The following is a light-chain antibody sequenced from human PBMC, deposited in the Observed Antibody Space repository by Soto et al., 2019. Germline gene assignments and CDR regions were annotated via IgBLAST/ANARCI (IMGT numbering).Light chain of an antibody. CDR2: AAS. V-gene: IGKV1-39*01. CDR1: QSISSY. CDR3: QQSYSTPPT. J-gene: IGKJ4*01. Sequence: DTQMTQSPSSLSASVGDRVTITCRASQSISSYLNWYQQRPGKAPKLLIYAASSLQSGVPSRFSGSGSGTDFTLTISSLQVEDFATYYCQQSYSTPPTFGGGTMVEIK.